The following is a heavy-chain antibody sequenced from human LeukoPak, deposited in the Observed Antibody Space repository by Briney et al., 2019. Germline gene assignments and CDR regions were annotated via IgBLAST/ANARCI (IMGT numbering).Heavy chain of an antibody. J-gene: IGHJ4*02. Sequence: GGSLRLSCAVSGFTLSSYTMTWVRQAPGKGLEWVSAISGNGGSTYYADSVKGRFTISRDNSKNTLYLQMNSLRAEDTAVYYCAKDLDQFDYWGQGTLVTVSS. CDR3: AKDLDQFDY. CDR1: GFTLSSYT. V-gene: IGHV3-23*01. CDR2: ISGNGGST.